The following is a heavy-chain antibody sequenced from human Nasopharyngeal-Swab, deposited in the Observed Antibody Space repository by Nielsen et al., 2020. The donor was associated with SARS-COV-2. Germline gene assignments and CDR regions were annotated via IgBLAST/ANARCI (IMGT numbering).Heavy chain of an antibody. CDR2: IYSGGST. CDR3: AKERYQSGSGRYPRDFDQ. V-gene: IGHV3-53*05. D-gene: IGHD3-10*01. Sequence: GESLKISCAASGFTVSSHYMSWVRQAPGKGLEWVSVIYSGGSTYYADSVKGRFTISRDNSKNTLYLQMNSLRPEDTAVYYCAKERYQSGSGRYPRDFDQWGQGTLVTVSS. J-gene: IGHJ4*02. CDR1: GFTVSSHY.